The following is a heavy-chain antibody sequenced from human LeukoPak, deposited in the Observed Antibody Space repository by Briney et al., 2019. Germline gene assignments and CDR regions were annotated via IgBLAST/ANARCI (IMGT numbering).Heavy chain of an antibody. D-gene: IGHD2-2*01. CDR3: ARDGGGFVGYQLQVYYFDY. V-gene: IGHV3-21*01. CDR1: GFTFSTYS. J-gene: IGHJ4*02. CDR2: INNSGKYI. Sequence: GGSLRLSCAASGFTFSTYSLSWVRQAPGKGLEWVASINNSGKYIYYADSVKGRFTISRDDAKNSLYLRMSSLRAGDTAVYYCARDGGGFVGYQLQVYYFDYWGQGTLVTVSS.